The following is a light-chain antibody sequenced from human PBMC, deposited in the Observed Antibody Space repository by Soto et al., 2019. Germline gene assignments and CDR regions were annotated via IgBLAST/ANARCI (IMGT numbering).Light chain of an antibody. J-gene: IGKJ1*01. V-gene: IGKV3-20*01. CDR3: QQYGSSPRT. CDR1: KSVSSSS. Sequence: EIVLTQSPGTPSLSPGERATLSCRARKSVSSSSLTWYQQKPGQAPRLLIYGASTRATGFPDRFSGSGSGTDFTLTISRLEPEDFAVYYCQQYGSSPRTFGQGTKVDIK. CDR2: GAS.